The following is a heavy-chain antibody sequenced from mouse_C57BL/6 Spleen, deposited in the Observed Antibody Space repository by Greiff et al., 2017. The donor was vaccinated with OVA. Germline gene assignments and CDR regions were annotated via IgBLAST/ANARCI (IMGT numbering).Heavy chain of an antibody. V-gene: IGHV1-15*01. J-gene: IGHJ2*01. Sequence: QVQLQQSGAELVRPGASVTLSCKASGYTFTDYEMHWVKQTPVHGLEWIGAIDPETGGTAYNQKFKGKAILTADKSSSTAYMELRSLTSEDSAVYYCTRGGYGNCHYFDYWGQGTTLTVSS. CDR2: IDPETGGT. CDR3: TRGGYGNCHYFDY. D-gene: IGHD2-1*01. CDR1: GYTFTDYE.